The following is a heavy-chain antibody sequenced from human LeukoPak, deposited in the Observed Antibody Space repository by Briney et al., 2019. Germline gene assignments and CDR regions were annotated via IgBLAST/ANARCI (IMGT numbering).Heavy chain of an antibody. D-gene: IGHD3-22*01. CDR2: INHSGST. CDR1: GGSFSGYY. CDR3: ARSPYYYDSSGLLFDY. J-gene: IGHJ4*02. V-gene: IGHV4-34*01. Sequence: SETLSLTCAVYGGSFSGYYWSWIRQPPGKGLEWIGEINHSGSTNYNPSLKSRVTISVDTSKNQFSLKLSSVTAADTAVYYCARSPYYYDSSGLLFDYWGQGTLVTVSS.